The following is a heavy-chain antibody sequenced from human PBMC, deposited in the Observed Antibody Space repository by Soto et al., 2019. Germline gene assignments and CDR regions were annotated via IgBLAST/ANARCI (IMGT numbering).Heavy chain of an antibody. V-gene: IGHV1-2*02. CDR1: GYTFSAYY. D-gene: IGHD4-17*01. CDR3: AKDGQYGDYGYYFDY. Sequence: AAVKVSCKASGYTFSAYYMHWVRQAPGQGLGWMGWINPNSGATNYAQKFQGRVTMTRDASIRTAYMELSRLTSDDTALYYCAKDGQYGDYGYYFDYWGQGTLVTVSS. J-gene: IGHJ4*02. CDR2: INPNSGAT.